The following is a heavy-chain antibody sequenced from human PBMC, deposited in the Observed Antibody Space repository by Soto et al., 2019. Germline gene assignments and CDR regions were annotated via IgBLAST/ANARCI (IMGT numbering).Heavy chain of an antibody. J-gene: IGHJ4*02. V-gene: IGHV2-5*01. CDR2: IYWNGDK. CDR1: GFSLSTSGVG. Sequence: QITLKESGPTLVKPTQTLTLTCTFSGFSLSTSGVGVGWIRQSPGKALQWLALIYWNGDKRYNPSLKTRLTITKDTPKNPVVLTLTNIDPVDTATYYCAHRPSGWFLFDYWGQGTLVTVSS. CDR3: AHRPSGWFLFDY. D-gene: IGHD6-19*01.